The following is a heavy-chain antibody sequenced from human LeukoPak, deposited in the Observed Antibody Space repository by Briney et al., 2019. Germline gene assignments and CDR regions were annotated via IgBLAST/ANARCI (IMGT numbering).Heavy chain of an antibody. V-gene: IGHV3-30*04. Sequence: PGGSLRLSCAASGFTFSSYAMHWVRQAPGKGLEWVAVISYDGSNKYYADSVKGRFTISRDNSKNTLYLQMNSLRAEDTAVYYCAKDRVDSPLRWLQPYYFDYWGQGTLVTVSS. J-gene: IGHJ4*02. CDR3: AKDRVDSPLRWLQPYYFDY. CDR1: GFTFSSYA. CDR2: ISYDGSNK. D-gene: IGHD5-24*01.